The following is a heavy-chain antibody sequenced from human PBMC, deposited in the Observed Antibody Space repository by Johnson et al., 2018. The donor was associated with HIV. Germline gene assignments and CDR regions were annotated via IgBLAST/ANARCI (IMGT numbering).Heavy chain of an antibody. CDR3: ARELGSSWYGAFDI. CDR2: IWYDGSNK. Sequence: QVQLVESGGGVVQPGRSLRLSCTASGFTFSSYGIHWVRQAPGKGLEWVAVIWYDGSNKYYADSVKGRFTISRDNSKNTLYLQMNSLRAEDTAVYYCARELGSSWYGAFDIWGQGTMVTVSS. J-gene: IGHJ3*02. D-gene: IGHD6-13*01. CDR1: GFTFSSYG. V-gene: IGHV3-30*19.